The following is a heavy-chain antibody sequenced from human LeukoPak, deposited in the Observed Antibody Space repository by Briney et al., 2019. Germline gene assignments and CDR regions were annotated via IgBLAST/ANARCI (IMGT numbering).Heavy chain of an antibody. Sequence: GGSLRLSCAASGFTFSSYWMHWVRQAPGKGLVWVSRINSDGSSTTYADSVKGRFTISRDNAKNTLYLQMNSLRAEDTAVYYCARGVFYGGTDYWGQGTLVTVSS. V-gene: IGHV3-74*01. CDR2: INSDGSST. CDR1: GFTFSSYW. J-gene: IGHJ4*02. D-gene: IGHD4-23*01. CDR3: ARGVFYGGTDY.